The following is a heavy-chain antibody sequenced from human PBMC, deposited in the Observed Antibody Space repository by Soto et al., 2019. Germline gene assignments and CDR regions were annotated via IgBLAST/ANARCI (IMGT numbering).Heavy chain of an antibody. V-gene: IGHV2-70*01. D-gene: IGHD5-18*01. J-gene: IGHJ6*02. CDR3: ARIPGSHSGYSYGYYYYYGMDV. CDR1: GFSLSTSGMC. CDR2: IDWDDDK. Sequence: SGPTLVNPTQTLTLTCTFSGFSLSTSGMCVSWIRQPPGKALEWLALIDWDDDKYYSTSLKTRLTIPKDTSKNQMVLTMTNMDPVDTATYYCARIPGSHSGYSYGYYYYYGMDVWGQGTTVTVSS.